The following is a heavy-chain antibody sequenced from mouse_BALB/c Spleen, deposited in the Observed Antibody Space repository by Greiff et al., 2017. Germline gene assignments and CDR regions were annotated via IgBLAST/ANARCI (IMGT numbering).Heavy chain of an antibody. J-gene: IGHJ4*01. D-gene: IGHD1-1*01. CDR1: GYSITSGYY. CDR2: ISYDGSN. V-gene: IGHV3-6*02. CDR3: ASQEDYYGSSGYAMDD. Sequence: EVQLVESGPGLVKPSQSLSLTCSVTGYSITSGYYWNWIRQFPGNKLEWMGYISYDGSNNYNPSLKNRISITRDTSKNQFFLKLNSVTTEDTATYYCASQEDYYGSSGYAMDDWGQGTSVTVSS.